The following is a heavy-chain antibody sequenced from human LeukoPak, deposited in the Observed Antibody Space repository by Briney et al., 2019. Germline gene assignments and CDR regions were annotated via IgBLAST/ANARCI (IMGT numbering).Heavy chain of an antibody. CDR2: IYYSGST. J-gene: IGHJ6*03. V-gene: IGHV4-39*01. CDR1: GGSISSSSYY. Sequence: PSETLSLTCTVSGGSISSSSYYWGWIRQPPGKGLEWIGSIYYSGSTYYNPSLKSRVTISVDTSKNQFSLKLSSVTAADTAVYYCARHAVHYGSGSYRKYYYYYMDVWGKGTTVTISS. CDR3: ARHAVHYGSGSYRKYYYYYMDV. D-gene: IGHD3-10*01.